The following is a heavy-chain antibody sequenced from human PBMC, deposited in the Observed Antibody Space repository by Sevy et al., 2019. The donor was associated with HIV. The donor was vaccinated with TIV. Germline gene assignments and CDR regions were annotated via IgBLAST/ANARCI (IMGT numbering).Heavy chain of an antibody. J-gene: IGHJ4*02. CDR2: IRYDGSNK. CDR1: GFTFSSYG. CDR3: AKDGTYYYDSSGYSTFDY. V-gene: IGHV3-30*02. D-gene: IGHD3-22*01. Sequence: GGSLRLLCAASGFTFSSYGMHWVRQAPGKGLEGVAFIRYDGSNKYYADSVKGRFTISRDNSKNTLYLQMNSLRAEDTAVYYCAKDGTYYYDSSGYSTFDYWGQGTLVTVSS.